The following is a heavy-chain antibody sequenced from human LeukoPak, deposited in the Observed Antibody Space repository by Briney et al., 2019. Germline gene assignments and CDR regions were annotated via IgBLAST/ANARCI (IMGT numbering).Heavy chain of an antibody. D-gene: IGHD5-18*01. J-gene: IGHJ5*02. CDR1: GGSISSYY. CDR3: ARARGYSYGQSGWFAP. CDR2: IYYSGST. Sequence: PSETLSLTCTVSGGSISSYYWSWIRQPPGKGLEWIGYIYYSGSTNYNPSLKSRVTISVDTSKNQFSLKLSSVTAADTAVYYCARARGYSYGQSGWFAPWGQGTLVTVSS. V-gene: IGHV4-59*01.